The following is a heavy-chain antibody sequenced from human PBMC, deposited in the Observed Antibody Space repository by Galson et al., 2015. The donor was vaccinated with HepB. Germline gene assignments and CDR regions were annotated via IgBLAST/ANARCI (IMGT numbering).Heavy chain of an antibody. Sequence: SLRLSCAASGFTFSSYSMNWVRQAPGKGLEWVSYISSSSSTIYYADSVKGRFTVSRDNAKNSLYVQMRSLRAEDTAVYYCARVGMGYGDPYYYGMDVWGQGTTVTVSS. D-gene: IGHD4-17*01. V-gene: IGHV3-48*04. J-gene: IGHJ6*02. CDR1: GFTFSSYS. CDR2: ISSSSSTI. CDR3: ARVGMGYGDPYYYGMDV.